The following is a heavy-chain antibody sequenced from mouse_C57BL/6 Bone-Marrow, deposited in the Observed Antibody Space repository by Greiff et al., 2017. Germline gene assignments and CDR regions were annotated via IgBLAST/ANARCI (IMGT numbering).Heavy chain of an antibody. Sequence: EVMLVESGGDLVKPGGSLKLSCAASGFTFSSYGMSWVRQTPDKRLEWVATISSGGSYTYYPDSVKGRFTISRDNAKNTLYLQMSSLKSEDTAMYYCARNIYGSKAWFAYWGQGTLVTVSA. J-gene: IGHJ3*01. CDR1: GFTFSSYG. CDR3: ARNIYGSKAWFAY. D-gene: IGHD1-1*01. CDR2: ISSGGSYT. V-gene: IGHV5-6*01.